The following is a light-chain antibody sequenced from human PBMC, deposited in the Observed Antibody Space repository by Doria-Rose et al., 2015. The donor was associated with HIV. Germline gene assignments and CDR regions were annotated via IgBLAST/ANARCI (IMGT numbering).Light chain of an antibody. J-gene: IGKJ3*01. CDR1: QSLLYTSKNY. V-gene: IGKV4-1*01. CDR3: QQYYDTPS. Sequence: DIRMTQSPESLGMSLGERATLNCKSNQSLLYTSKNYLAWYQQKLGQPPKLLIYWASTRQSGVTARFSGSGSGTDFTLTISSLEAEDVAVYYCQQYYDTPSFGPGTTVDIK. CDR2: WAS.